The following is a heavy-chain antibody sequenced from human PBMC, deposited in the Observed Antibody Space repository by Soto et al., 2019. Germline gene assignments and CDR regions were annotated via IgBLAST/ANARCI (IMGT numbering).Heavy chain of an antibody. D-gene: IGHD2-2*01. Sequence: GGSLRLSCAASGFTVSSNYMSWVRQAPGKGLEWVSVIYSGGSTYYADSVRGRFTISRDNSKNTLSLQMNSLRAEDTAIYFCNKALHCSSTSCYSGGDTFHVWGQGTMVTVSS. CDR3: NKALHCSSTSCYSGGDTFHV. CDR1: GFTVSSNY. J-gene: IGHJ3*01. CDR2: IYSGGST. V-gene: IGHV3-53*01.